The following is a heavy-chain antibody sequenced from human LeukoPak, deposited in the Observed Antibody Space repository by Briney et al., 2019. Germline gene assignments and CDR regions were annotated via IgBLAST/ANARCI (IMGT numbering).Heavy chain of an antibody. J-gene: IGHJ4*02. CDR2: IDSSGST. Sequence: SETLSLTCTVSGGSISSVNYYWSWIRQPAGKGLEWIGRIDSSGSTNYNPSLKSRVIISVDTSKNQFSLELSSVTAADTAVYYCAREDRYCSGGSCYSWGQGTLVTVSS. CDR1: GGSISSVNYY. V-gene: IGHV4-61*02. D-gene: IGHD2-15*01. CDR3: AREDRYCSGGSCYS.